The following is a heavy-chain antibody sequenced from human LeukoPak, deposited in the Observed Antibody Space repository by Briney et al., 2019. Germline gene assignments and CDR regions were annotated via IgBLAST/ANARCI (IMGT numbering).Heavy chain of an antibody. V-gene: IGHV4-34*01. Sequence: PSETLSLTCAVHGGSCDDYYCSWIRQPPGKGLEWIGEIHPHGIFYYNSSLVSRVTISIGTSKTQFSLRVTSVTAGDTAFYYCARGRDRSKAGDLWGQGSLVTVSS. J-gene: IGHJ5*02. CDR3: ARGRDRSKAGDL. CDR1: GGSCDDYY. CDR2: IHPHGIF. D-gene: IGHD5-24*01.